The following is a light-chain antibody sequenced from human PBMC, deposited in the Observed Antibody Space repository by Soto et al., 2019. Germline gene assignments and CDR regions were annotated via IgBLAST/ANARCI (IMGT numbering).Light chain of an antibody. CDR1: SSNIGKHSA. CDR3: QSSDSRLSGSDV. V-gene: IGLV1-40*01. CDR2: GDS. Sequence: QSVLTQPPSVSAAPGQRVTISCSGSSSNIGKHSASWYQQLPGTAPKLLIFGDSNRPSGVPDRFSGSKSGTSASLAITGLQADDEADYYCQSSDSRLSGSDVFGTGTKLTVL. J-gene: IGLJ1*01.